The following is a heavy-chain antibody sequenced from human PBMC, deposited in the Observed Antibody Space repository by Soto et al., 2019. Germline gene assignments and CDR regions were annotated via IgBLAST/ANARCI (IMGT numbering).Heavy chain of an antibody. CDR3: ARDYVDTAMPDHSYYGMHX. Sequence: ASVKVSCKASGGTFSSYAISWVRQAPGQGLEWMGVSIPIFGTANYAQKFQGRVTITAEKSTSTAYMELSSLRSEDTAVYYCARDYVDTAMPDHSYYGMHXWGQGTTVPVS. D-gene: IGHD5-18*01. J-gene: IGHJ6*02. V-gene: IGHV1-69*06. CDR2: SIPIFGTA. CDR1: GGTFSSYA.